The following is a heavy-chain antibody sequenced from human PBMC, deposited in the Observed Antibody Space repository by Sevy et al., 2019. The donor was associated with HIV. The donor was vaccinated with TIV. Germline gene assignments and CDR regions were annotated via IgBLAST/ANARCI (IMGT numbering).Heavy chain of an antibody. CDR3: ARDCSSTSCLWGLDV. CDR1: GFTIRSYW. CDR2: IKVDGSEK. J-gene: IGHJ6*02. D-gene: IGHD2-2*01. Sequence: GGSLRLSCAVSGFTIRSYWMSWVRQAPGKGLEWVAHIKVDGSEKYHVDSVKGRFTISRDNAKNSIFLQMNSLRVEATAVYYCARDCSSTSCLWGLDVWGQGTAVTVSS. V-gene: IGHV3-7*03.